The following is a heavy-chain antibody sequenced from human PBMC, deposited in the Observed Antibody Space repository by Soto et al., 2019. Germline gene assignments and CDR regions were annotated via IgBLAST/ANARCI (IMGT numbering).Heavy chain of an antibody. CDR2: IIPIFGTA. D-gene: IGHD6-19*01. V-gene: IGHV1-69*01. CDR3: ANFPGIPYSRGWSDYYCYGMDG. CDR1: GGTFSSYA. J-gene: IGHJ6*02. Sequence: QVQLVQSGAEVKKPGSSVKVSCKASGGTFSSYAISWVRQAPGHGIEWMGGIIPIFGTANYAQKFQGRVTITADESTSTAYMDLSSLRSEDTAVYYCANFPGIPYSRGWSDYYCYGMDGWGQGTTVTVSS.